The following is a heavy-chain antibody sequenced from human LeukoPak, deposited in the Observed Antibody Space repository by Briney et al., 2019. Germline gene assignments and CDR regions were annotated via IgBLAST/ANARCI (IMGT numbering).Heavy chain of an antibody. D-gene: IGHD4-23*01. J-gene: IGHJ6*02. V-gene: IGHV3-9*01. CDR3: AKDTGGNGAYFYAMDV. CDR2: INWSSDTK. Sequence: GGSLRLSCVGSGFAFHNYAMHWVRRPPGKGLEWVSAINWSSDTKAYADSVKGRFTISRDRARNSLYLQMDSLRPEDTALYYCAKDTGGNGAYFYAMDVRGQGTSVTVSS. CDR1: GFAFHNYA.